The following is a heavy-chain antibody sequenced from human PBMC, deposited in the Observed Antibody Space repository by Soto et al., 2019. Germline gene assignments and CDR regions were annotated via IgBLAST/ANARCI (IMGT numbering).Heavy chain of an antibody. CDR3: ARDSVRYCRDGVCYKGYYYFVLAF. CDR1: GYSNTIYR. J-gene: IGHJ6*02. Sequence: LLNLYRKTFGYSNTIYRFSWVSKEKSKWLEWMGWISASNGNTNYAQKLQGRVTMTTDTSTGTAYMELRSLRSDDTATYYCARDSVRYCRDGVCYKGYYYFVLAFLVQG. V-gene: IGHV1-18*01. D-gene: IGHD2-8*01. CDR2: ISASNGNT.